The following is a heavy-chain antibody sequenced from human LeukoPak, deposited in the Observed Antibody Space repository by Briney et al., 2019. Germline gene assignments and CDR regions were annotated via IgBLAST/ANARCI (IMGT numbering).Heavy chain of an antibody. V-gene: IGHV3-21*01. CDR2: ISSSSSYI. J-gene: IGHJ6*02. CDR3: ARDDLLYSSSWYARGYYYGMDV. D-gene: IGHD6-13*01. CDR1: GFTFSSYS. Sequence: GGSLRLSCAASGFTFSSYSMNWVRQAPGKGLEWVSSISSSSSYIYYADSVKGRFTISRDSAKNSLYLQMNSLRAEDTAVYYCARDDLLYSSSWYARGYYYGMDVWGQGTTVTVSS.